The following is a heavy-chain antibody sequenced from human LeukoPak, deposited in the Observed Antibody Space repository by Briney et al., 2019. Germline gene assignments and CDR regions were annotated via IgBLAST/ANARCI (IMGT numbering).Heavy chain of an antibody. CDR1: GGSISSGDYY. CDR3: ARYCDILTGYPDSSGYYGLDY. V-gene: IGHV4-30-4*08. J-gene: IGHJ4*02. Sequence: SQTLSLTCTVSGGSISSGDYYWSWIRQPPGKGLEWIGYIYYSGSTYYNPPLKSRVTISVDTSKNQFSLKLSSVTAADTAVYYCARYCDILTGYPDSSGYYGLDYWGQGTLVTVSS. CDR2: IYYSGST. D-gene: IGHD3-9*01.